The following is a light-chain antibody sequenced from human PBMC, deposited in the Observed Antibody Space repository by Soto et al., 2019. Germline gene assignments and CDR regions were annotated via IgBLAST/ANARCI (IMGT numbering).Light chain of an antibody. CDR2: NVS. CDR1: DSDVGGYNY. Sequence: QLVLTQPASVSGSPGQSITISCTGTDSDVGGYNYVSWYQHHPGNAPKVMIYNVSYRPSGVSNRFSGSMSGNTASLTISGLQAEDEADYYCSSYTTNGVGVFGGGTKLTVL. CDR3: SSYTTNGVGV. J-gene: IGLJ2*01. V-gene: IGLV2-14*03.